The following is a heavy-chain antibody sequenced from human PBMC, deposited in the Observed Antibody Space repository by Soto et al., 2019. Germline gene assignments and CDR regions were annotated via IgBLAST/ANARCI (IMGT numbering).Heavy chain of an antibody. CDR1: GFTFSSYA. D-gene: IGHD3-3*01. CDR2: ISSNGGST. V-gene: IGHV3-64D*06. Sequence: GGSLRLSCSASGFTFSSYAMHWVRQAPGKGLEYVSAISSNGGSTYYADSVKGRFTISRDNSKNTLYLQMSSLRAEDTAVYYCVRSSPSYDDAFDIWGQGTMVTVSS. CDR3: VRSSPSYDDAFDI. J-gene: IGHJ3*02.